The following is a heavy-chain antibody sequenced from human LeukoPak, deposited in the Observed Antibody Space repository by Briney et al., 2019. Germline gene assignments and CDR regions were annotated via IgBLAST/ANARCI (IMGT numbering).Heavy chain of an antibody. CDR3: ARVLAVAGSSILRS. J-gene: IGHJ5*02. CDR2: INSDGSST. D-gene: IGHD6-13*01. V-gene: IGHV3-74*01. Sequence: GGSLRLSRAASGYTFRSHWTHCVRPAPGKGLVCVSRINSDGSSTDYADSGKGRFTITRDNAKNTLYLQMNSLRAEDTAVYYGARVLAVAGSSILRSWGQGTLVTVSS. CDR1: GYTFRSHW.